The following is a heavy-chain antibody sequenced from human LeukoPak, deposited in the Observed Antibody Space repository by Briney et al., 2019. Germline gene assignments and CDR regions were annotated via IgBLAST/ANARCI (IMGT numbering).Heavy chain of an antibody. J-gene: IGHJ4*02. V-gene: IGHV3-72*01. Sequence: AGGSLRLSCAASGFTLSDHYMDWVRQAPGKGLEWVGRIKNKRGSYTADYAASVKGRFTISRDDSQNSLDLQMNSLKTEDTAVYYCGRDTATALDYWGQGTLVTVSS. D-gene: IGHD2-21*02. CDR3: GRDTATALDY. CDR2: IKNKRGSYTA. CDR1: GFTLSDHY.